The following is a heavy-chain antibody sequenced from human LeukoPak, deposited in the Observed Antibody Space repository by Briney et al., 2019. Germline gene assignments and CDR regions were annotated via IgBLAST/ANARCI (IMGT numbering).Heavy chain of an antibody. CDR1: GGSTSSHY. CDR3: ARVETEADYYYYYMDV. V-gene: IGHV4-59*11. J-gene: IGHJ6*03. CDR2: IYYSGST. D-gene: IGHD1-14*01. Sequence: SETLSLTCTVSGGSTSSHYWSWIRQPPGKGLEWIGYIYYSGSTNYNPSLKSRVTISVDTSKNQFSPKLSSVTAADTAVYYCARVETEADYYYYYMDVRGQGTTVTVSS.